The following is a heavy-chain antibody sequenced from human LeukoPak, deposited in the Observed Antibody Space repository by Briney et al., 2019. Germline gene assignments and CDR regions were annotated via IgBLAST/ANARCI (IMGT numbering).Heavy chain of an antibody. D-gene: IGHD3-22*01. CDR3: ARGLTYYYDSSGYYLDAFDI. CDR1: GFTFSSYS. J-gene: IGHJ3*02. Sequence: PGGSLRLSCAASGFTFSSYSMNWVRQAPGKGLEWVSSISSSSSYIYYADSVKGRFTISRDNAKNSLYLQMNSLRAEDTAVYYCARGLTYYYDSSGYYLDAFDIWGQGTMVTVSS. CDR2: ISSSSSYI. V-gene: IGHV3-21*01.